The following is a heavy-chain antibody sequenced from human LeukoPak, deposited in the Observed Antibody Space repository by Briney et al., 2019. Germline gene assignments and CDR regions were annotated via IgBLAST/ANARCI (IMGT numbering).Heavy chain of an antibody. CDR2: IYTGGNT. Sequence: PGGSLRLSCAASGFTVSSNYMSWVRQAPGKGLEWVSVIYTGGNTYYADSVKGRFTISRDNSKNTLYLQMNSLRAEDTAVYYCATHYDILTGYLDYWGQGTLVTVSS. J-gene: IGHJ4*02. CDR1: GFTVSSNY. V-gene: IGHV3-53*01. D-gene: IGHD3-9*01. CDR3: ATHYDILTGYLDY.